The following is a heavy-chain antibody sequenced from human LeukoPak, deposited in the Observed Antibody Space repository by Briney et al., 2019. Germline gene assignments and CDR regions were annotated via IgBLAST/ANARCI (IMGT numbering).Heavy chain of an antibody. CDR3: ARVSGYDYAADY. V-gene: IGHV3-23*01. Sequence: QPGGSLRLSCAASGFTFSSYAMSWVRQAPGKGLEWVSAISGSGGSTYYADSVKGRLTISRDNSKNTLYLQMNSLRAEDTAVYYCARVSGYDYAADYWGQGTLVTVSS. CDR2: ISGSGGST. D-gene: IGHD5-12*01. CDR1: GFTFSSYA. J-gene: IGHJ4*02.